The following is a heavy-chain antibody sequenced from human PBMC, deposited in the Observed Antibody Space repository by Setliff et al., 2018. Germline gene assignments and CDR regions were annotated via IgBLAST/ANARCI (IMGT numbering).Heavy chain of an antibody. CDR3: ARDGMRYGLGAGPFDI. CDR2: ISAYNGNT. J-gene: IGHJ3*02. CDR1: GYTFTSYG. Sequence: VASVKVSCKASGYTFTSYGISWVRQAPGQGLEWMGWISAYNGNTNYAQKLQGRVTMTTDTSTSTAYMELRSLRSDDTAVYYCARDGMRYGLGAGPFDIWGQGTMVTVSS. V-gene: IGHV1-18*01. D-gene: IGHD3-10*01.